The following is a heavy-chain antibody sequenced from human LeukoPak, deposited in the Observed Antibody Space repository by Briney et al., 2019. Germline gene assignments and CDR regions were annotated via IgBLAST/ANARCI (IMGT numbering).Heavy chain of an antibody. Sequence: SVKVSCKASGGTFSSYAISWVRQAPGRGLEWMGRIIPILGIANYAQKFQGRVTITADKSTSTAYMELSSLRSEDTAVYYCARDLTIGRGVKNYYYYGMDVWGQGTTVTVSS. CDR2: IIPILGIA. CDR3: ARDLTIGRGVKNYYYYGMDV. V-gene: IGHV1-69*04. D-gene: IGHD1-1*01. CDR1: GGTFSSYA. J-gene: IGHJ6*02.